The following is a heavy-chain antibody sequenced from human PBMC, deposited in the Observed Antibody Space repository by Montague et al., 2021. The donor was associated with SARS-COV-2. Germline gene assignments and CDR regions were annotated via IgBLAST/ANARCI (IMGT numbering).Heavy chain of an antibody. CDR1: GFTFSSYE. CDR2: INSGGITM. J-gene: IGHJ4*03. V-gene: IGHV3-48*03. Sequence: XLRLSCAASGFTFSSYEMNWVRQAPGKGLEWVSDINSGGITMYYAGSVKGRFTISRDNAKNSLYLQMNSLRAEDTAVYYCARGNYDNSGHTPAYYFDNWGQGTVVTVSS. CDR3: ARGNYDNSGHTPAYYFDN. D-gene: IGHD3-22*01.